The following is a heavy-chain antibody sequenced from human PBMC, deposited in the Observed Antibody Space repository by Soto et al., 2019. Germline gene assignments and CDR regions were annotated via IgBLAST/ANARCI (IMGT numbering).Heavy chain of an antibody. Sequence: SETLSLTCAVYGGSFSGYYWSWIRQPPGKGLEWIGEINHSGSTNYNPSLKSRVTISVDTSKNQFSLKLSSVTAADTAVYYCARLVPYFYYDSSGSPPFDYWGQGTLVTVSS. J-gene: IGHJ4*02. V-gene: IGHV4-34*01. D-gene: IGHD3-22*01. CDR2: INHSGST. CDR1: GGSFSGYY. CDR3: ARLVPYFYYDSSGSPPFDY.